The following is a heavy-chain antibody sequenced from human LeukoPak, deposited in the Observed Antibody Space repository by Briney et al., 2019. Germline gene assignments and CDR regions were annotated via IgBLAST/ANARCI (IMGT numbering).Heavy chain of an antibody. D-gene: IGHD2-15*01. V-gene: IGHV3-13*01. CDR1: GFTFSSYD. J-gene: IGHJ6*03. Sequence: GSLRLSCAASGFTFSSYDMHWVRQAPGKGLEWVSAIGTAGDTYYPGSVKGRFTISRENAKNSLYLQMNSLRAGDTAVYYCAKSSRRYYYYMDVWGKGTTVTVSS. CDR3: AKSSRRYYYYMDV. CDR2: IGTAGDT.